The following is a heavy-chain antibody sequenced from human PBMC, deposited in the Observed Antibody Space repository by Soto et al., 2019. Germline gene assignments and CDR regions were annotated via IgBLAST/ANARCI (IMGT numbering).Heavy chain of an antibody. CDR2: LGGNGFTT. Sequence: EVQLLESGGGLVQPGGSLRLSCVVSGFTFGSYAMSWVRQAPEKGPEWVAILGGNGFTTYYADSVKGRFTNSGDKSKSTLLLQMNSLRADDTGVYYCAKSLRPRSNFFYYMDVWGRGTSVTVYS. V-gene: IGHV3-23*01. D-gene: IGHD3-16*01. CDR3: AKSLRPRSNFFYYMDV. J-gene: IGHJ6*03. CDR1: GFTFGSYA.